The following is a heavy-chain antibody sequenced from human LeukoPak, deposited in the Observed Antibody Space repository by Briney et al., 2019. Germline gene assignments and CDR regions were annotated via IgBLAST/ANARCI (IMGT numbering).Heavy chain of an antibody. CDR3: ARPSGWSGYDI. Sequence: GESLKISCQASGYSFTNYWITWVRQVPGKGLEGMGRIDPGDSATNYGPSFQGHVIISADRSTTTAYLHFNSLEASDTALYYCARPSGWSGYDIWGQGTMVIVSS. J-gene: IGHJ3*02. CDR2: IDPGDSAT. D-gene: IGHD6-19*01. V-gene: IGHV5-10-1*01. CDR1: GYSFTNYW.